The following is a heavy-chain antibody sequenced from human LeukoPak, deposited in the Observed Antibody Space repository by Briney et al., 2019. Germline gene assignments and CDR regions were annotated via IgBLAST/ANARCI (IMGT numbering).Heavy chain of an antibody. D-gene: IGHD1-7*01. Sequence: SETLSLTCAVYGGSFSGYYWSWIRQPPGKGLEWIGEINHSGSTYYNPSLKSRVTISVDTSKNQFSLKLSSVTAADTAVYYCATLTGTTSLDYWGQGTLVTVSS. CDR1: GGSFSGYY. CDR2: INHSGST. CDR3: ATLTGTTSLDY. V-gene: IGHV4-34*01. J-gene: IGHJ4*02.